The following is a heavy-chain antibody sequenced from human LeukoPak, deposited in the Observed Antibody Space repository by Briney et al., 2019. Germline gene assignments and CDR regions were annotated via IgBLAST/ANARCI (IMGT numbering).Heavy chain of an antibody. CDR1: GGSISSGSYY. V-gene: IGHV4-61*02. J-gene: IGHJ3*02. CDR3: ARANYYDRSGRAFDI. D-gene: IGHD3-22*01. Sequence: PSETLSLTCTVSGGSISSGSYYWSWIRQPAGKGLEWIGRIYTSGSTNYNPSLKSRVTISVDTSKNQFSLKLSSVTAADTAVYYCARANYYDRSGRAFDIWGQGTMVTVSS. CDR2: IYTSGST.